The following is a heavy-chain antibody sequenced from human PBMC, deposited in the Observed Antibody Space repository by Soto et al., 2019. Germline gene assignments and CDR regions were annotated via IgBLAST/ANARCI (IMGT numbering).Heavy chain of an antibody. CDR1: GYDFTSYG. Sequence: QGQLLQSGDEVKKPGASVRVSCRASGYDFTSYGISWVRQAPGQGLEWVSWISAYNGKRDTAQKFQGRVTMTLDTSTDTAHMERGDLTSADTAVYYCARGRIVASIHDAFEIWGQGTMVAASS. CDR3: ARGRIVASIHDAFEI. J-gene: IGHJ3*02. CDR2: ISAYNGKR. D-gene: IGHD2-21*01. V-gene: IGHV1-18*01.